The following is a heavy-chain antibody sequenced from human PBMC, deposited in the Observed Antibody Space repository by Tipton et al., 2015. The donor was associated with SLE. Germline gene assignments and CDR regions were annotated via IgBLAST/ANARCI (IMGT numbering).Heavy chain of an antibody. CDR1: GGSMSSSDCY. Sequence: TLSLTCTVSGGSMSSSDCYWGWVRQSPGRGLEWIGSRCYTGSTYYNPSLESRVTMSVDASKNQFSLKLNSVTAADTAVYFCARLAGRLFPFDSWGQGTLVTVSS. D-gene: IGHD6-6*01. CDR3: ARLAGRLFPFDS. V-gene: IGHV4-39*07. J-gene: IGHJ4*02. CDR2: RCYTGST.